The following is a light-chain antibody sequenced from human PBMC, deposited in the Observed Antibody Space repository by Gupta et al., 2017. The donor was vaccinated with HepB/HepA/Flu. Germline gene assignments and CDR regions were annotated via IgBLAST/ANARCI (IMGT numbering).Light chain of an antibody. V-gene: IGKV3D-15*01. J-gene: IGKJ1*01. CDR3: HQYNNWPPWT. CDR2: GAS. CDR1: QSVGTH. Sequence: TVMTQPPATLSLSPGERATLSCRASQSVGTHLAWYQQKPGQAPRLLIHGASTRATGIPARFRGSGSGTDFTLTISSLQSEDFAVYYCHQYNNWPPWTFGQGTKVESK.